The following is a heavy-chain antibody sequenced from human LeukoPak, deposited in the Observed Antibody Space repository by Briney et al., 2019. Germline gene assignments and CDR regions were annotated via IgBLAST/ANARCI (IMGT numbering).Heavy chain of an antibody. V-gene: IGHV1-69*05. D-gene: IGHD3-22*01. CDR3: ARDRLPYYYNSSGYYPFDY. CDR1: GGTFSSYA. J-gene: IGHJ4*02. CDR2: IIPIFGTA. Sequence: APVKVSCKASGGTFSSYAISWVRQSPGHQLEWMGGIIPIFGTANYAQKFQGRVTITTDESTSTAYMELSSLRSEDTAVYYCARDRLPYYYNSSGYYPFDYWGQGTLVTVSS.